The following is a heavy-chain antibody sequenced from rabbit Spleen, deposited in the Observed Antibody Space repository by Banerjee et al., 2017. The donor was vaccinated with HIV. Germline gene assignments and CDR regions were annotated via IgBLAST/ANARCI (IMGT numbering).Heavy chain of an antibody. V-gene: IGHV1S47*01. Sequence: QEQLVESGGGLVEPEGSLKLSCKASGFDFSSYYMSWVRQAPGKGLEWIGYIDPVFGSTYYASWVNGRFTISSHSAQNTLYLQLSSLTAADTATYFCAILVVAGPFNLWGPGTLVTVS. J-gene: IGHJ4*01. D-gene: IGHD4-1*01. CDR1: GFDFSSYY. CDR2: IDPVFGST. CDR3: AILVVAGPFNL.